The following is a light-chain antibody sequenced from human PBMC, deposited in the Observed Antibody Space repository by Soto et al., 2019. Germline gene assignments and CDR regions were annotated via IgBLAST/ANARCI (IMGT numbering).Light chain of an antibody. Sequence: EIVMTRSPATLSVSPGERATLSCRASQSVSSNLAWYQQKPGQAPSLLIYGASTRATGIPARFSGSGAGTEFTLTISSLQSEDFAVYYCQQYNNWPQTFGQGTKVDIK. J-gene: IGKJ1*01. CDR1: QSVSSN. CDR2: GAS. V-gene: IGKV3-15*01. CDR3: QQYNNWPQT.